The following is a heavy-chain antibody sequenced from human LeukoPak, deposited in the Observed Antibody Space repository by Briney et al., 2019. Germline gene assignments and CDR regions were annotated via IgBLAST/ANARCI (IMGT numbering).Heavy chain of an antibody. Sequence: GGSLRLSYAGSGFTVSSHAMHWVRQAPGKGLEWVAVLSYDGINENYADSLRGRFTISRDSFKDTLYLQMNSLTTDDTALYYCARETLRDLHWYFDLWGRGTLVTVSS. CDR1: GFTVSSHA. V-gene: IGHV3-30-3*01. CDR3: ARETLRDLHWYFDL. J-gene: IGHJ2*01. CDR2: LSYDGINE. D-gene: IGHD3/OR15-3a*01.